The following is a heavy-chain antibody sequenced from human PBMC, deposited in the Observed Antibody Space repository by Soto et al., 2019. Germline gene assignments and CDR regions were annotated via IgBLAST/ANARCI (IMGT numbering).Heavy chain of an antibody. CDR3: ARHKRHMAKINNDAFHI. D-gene: IGHD5-12*01. V-gene: IGHV5-51*01. J-gene: IGHJ3*02. Sequence: DSLKISCKGSGYSFNMYWIAWVRQMPGQGLEWMGIIYPGDSDTTYSSSFQGQATISADKTISTVYLQLSSLKASDTAMYYCARHKRHMAKINNDAFHICGQGTMVTVS. CDR1: GYSFNMYW. CDR2: IYPGDSDT.